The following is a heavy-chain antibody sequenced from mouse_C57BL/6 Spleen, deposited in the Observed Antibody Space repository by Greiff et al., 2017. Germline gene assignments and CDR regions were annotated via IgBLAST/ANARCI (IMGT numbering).Heavy chain of an antibody. J-gene: IGHJ2*01. CDR1: GYAFSSSW. V-gene: IGHV1-82*01. CDR2: IYPGDGDT. CDR3: ARDEGNSRYYFDY. D-gene: IGHD2-1*01. Sequence: QVQLQQSGPELVKPGASVKISCKASGYAFSSSWMNWVKQRPGKGLEWIGRIYPGDGDTNYNGKFKGKATLTADKSSSTAYMQLSSLTSEDSAVYFCARDEGNSRYYFDYWGQGTTLTVSS.